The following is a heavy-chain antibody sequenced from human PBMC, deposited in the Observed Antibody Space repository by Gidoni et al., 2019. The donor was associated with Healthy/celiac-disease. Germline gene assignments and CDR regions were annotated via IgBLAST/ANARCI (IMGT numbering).Heavy chain of an antibody. D-gene: IGHD3-10*01. V-gene: IGHV4-34*01. CDR1: GGSFSGHY. Sequence: QVQLQQWGAGLLKPLKTLSHTCAVYGGSFSGHYWSWIRQPPGKGLEWIGEINHSGSTNYNPSLKSRVTISVDTSKNQFSLKLSSVTAADTAVYYCARSPGYYGSGSYYISRRVKGFDYWGQGTLVTVSS. J-gene: IGHJ4*02. CDR2: INHSGST. CDR3: ARSPGYYGSGSYYISRRVKGFDY.